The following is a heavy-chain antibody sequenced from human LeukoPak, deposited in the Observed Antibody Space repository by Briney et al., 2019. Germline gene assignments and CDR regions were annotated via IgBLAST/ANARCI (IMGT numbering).Heavy chain of an antibody. D-gene: IGHD3-3*01. Sequence: GGSLRLSCAASGFTFNDYTMTWVRQAPGKGLEWVSSITGDCNYIFYTDSVKGRFTISRDNAQNSLFLELNSLRGEDTAVYYCARERNFYYFDYWGQGALVTVSS. CDR2: ITGDCNYI. J-gene: IGHJ4*02. CDR3: ARERNFYYFDY. V-gene: IGHV3-21*01. CDR1: GFTFNDYT.